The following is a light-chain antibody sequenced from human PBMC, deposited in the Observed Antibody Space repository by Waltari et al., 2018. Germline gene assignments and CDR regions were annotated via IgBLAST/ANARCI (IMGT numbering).Light chain of an antibody. CDR1: QSITSTY. CDR2: GAS. CDR3: QQYNNWPRT. Sequence: EIVMTQSPATLSVSPGERATLSCRASQSITSTYLAWYQQKPGQAPRPLIYGASTRATGIPARFSGTGSGTEFTLTISSLQSEDFAVYYCQQYNNWPRTFGQGTKVEIK. V-gene: IGKV3-15*01. J-gene: IGKJ1*01.